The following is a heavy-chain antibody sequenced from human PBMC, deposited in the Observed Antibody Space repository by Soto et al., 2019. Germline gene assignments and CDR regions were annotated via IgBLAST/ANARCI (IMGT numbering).Heavy chain of an antibody. CDR3: ARELVGTGGYFDL. CDR2: INHAGSEK. Sequence: LRLSCGASGFSFSSYSISWFRQAPGNGLEWVANINHAGSEKCYVGYVKGRFTMYRDNAKNSAYQQMNSLRVDDTAVYDCARELVGTGGYFDLWGRGTLVTVS. D-gene: IGHD2-8*02. J-gene: IGHJ2*01. CDR1: GFSFSSYS. V-gene: IGHV3-7*01.